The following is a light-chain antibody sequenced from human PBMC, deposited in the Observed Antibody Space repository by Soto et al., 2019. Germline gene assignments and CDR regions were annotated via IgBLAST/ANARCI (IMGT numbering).Light chain of an antibody. CDR1: SSDVGGYNY. Sequence: QSALTQPRSVSGSPGQSVTISCTGTSSDVGGYNYVSWYQQHPGKAPKLMIYDVSKWPSGVPDRFSGSKSGNTASLTISGRQAEDEAEYYCCSYAGNPLCVFGGGTKRTVL. CDR2: DVS. J-gene: IGLJ3*02. V-gene: IGLV2-11*01. CDR3: CSYAGNPLCV.